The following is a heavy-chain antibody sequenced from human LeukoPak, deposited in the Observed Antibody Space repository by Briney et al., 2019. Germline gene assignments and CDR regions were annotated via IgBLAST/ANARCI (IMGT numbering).Heavy chain of an antibody. D-gene: IGHD5-18*01. CDR3: ARGGYTYGFDAFDI. Sequence: PSETLSLTCTVSGGSISNKYWSWIRQPPGKGLEWIGYIYYTGSTNFNPSLKSRVTISVDTSKNQFSLKLSSVTAADTAVYYCARGGYTYGFDAFDIWGQGTMVTVSS. J-gene: IGHJ3*02. V-gene: IGHV4-59*01. CDR2: IYYTGST. CDR1: GGSISNKY.